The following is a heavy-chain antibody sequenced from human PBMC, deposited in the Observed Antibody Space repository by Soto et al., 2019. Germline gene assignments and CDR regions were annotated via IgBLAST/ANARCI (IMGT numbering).Heavy chain of an antibody. CDR2: VHSDGTTT. CDR3: ARGGRGGFDL. CDR1: GFTFDYYW. J-gene: IGHJ3*01. V-gene: IGHV3-74*01. D-gene: IGHD3-10*01. Sequence: EVQLVESGGGLVQPGESLRLSCAASGFTFDYYWMHWVRQAPGKGLVWVSRVHSDGTTTTYADSVKGRFTISGDNARNTVSLQMSSLRAEDTAIYYCARGGRGGFDLWGHGTVVTVSS.